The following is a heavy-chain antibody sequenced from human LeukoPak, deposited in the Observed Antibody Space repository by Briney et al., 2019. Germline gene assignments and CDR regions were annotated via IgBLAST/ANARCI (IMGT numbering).Heavy chain of an antibody. Sequence: SETLSLTCTVSGGSISSGGYYWSWIRQHPGKGLEWIGYIYYSGSTYYNPSLKSRVTISVDTSKNQFSLKLCSVTAADTAVYYCASSSGDYNWYFDLWGRGTLVTVSS. CDR3: ASSSGDYNWYFDL. J-gene: IGHJ2*01. V-gene: IGHV4-31*03. CDR1: GGSISSGGYY. CDR2: IYYSGST. D-gene: IGHD4-17*01.